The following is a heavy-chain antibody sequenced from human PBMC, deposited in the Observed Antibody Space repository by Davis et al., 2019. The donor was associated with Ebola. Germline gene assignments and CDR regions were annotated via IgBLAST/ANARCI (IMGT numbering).Heavy chain of an antibody. CDR2: IYPDDSDI. CDR1: GYKFTNYW. Sequence: GESLKISCRASGYKFTNYWIGWVRQMSGRGLEWMGIIYPDDSDITYSPSFQGQITISVDRSISTAYLQWHSLKASDTAMYYCARQTIFGVVEDYWGQGTLVTVSS. D-gene: IGHD3-3*01. V-gene: IGHV5-51*01. J-gene: IGHJ4*02. CDR3: ARQTIFGVVEDY.